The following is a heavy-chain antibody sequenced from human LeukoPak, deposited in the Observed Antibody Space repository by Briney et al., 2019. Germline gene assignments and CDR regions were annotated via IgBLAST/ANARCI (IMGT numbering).Heavy chain of an antibody. CDR2: IIPILGIA. V-gene: IGHV1-69*04. D-gene: IGHD3-3*01. Sequence: SVKVSCKASGGTFSSYAISWVRQAPGQGLEWMGRIIPILGIANYAQKFQGRVTITADESTSTAYMELSSLRSEDTAVYYCARGERGWSGYYNYYYYGMDVWGQGTTVTVSS. J-gene: IGHJ6*02. CDR1: GGTFSSYA. CDR3: ARGERGWSGYYNYYYYGMDV.